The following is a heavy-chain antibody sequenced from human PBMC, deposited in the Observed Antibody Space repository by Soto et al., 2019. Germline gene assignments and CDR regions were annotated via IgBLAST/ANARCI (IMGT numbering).Heavy chain of an antibody. CDR3: ARGGRARFLEWLLLVY. J-gene: IGHJ4*02. CDR2: INHSGST. D-gene: IGHD3-3*01. CDR1: GGSFSGYY. Sequence: QVQLQQWGAGLLKPSETLSLTCAVYGGSFSGYYWSWIRQPPGKGLEWIGEINHSGSTNYNPSLKSRVTISVDTSKNQFSLKLSSVTAADTAVYYCARGGRARFLEWLLLVYWGQGTLVTVSS. V-gene: IGHV4-34*01.